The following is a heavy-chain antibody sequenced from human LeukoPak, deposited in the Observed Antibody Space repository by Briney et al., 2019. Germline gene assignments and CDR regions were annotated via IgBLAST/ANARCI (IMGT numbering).Heavy chain of an antibody. Sequence: KSSETLSLTCTVSGGSVSSGSYYWSWIRQPPGKGLEWIGYIYYSGSTNYNPSLKSRDTISVDTSKNQFSLKLSSVTAADTAVYYCARTGYSSSWFDYWGQGTLVTVSS. CDR2: IYYSGST. CDR1: GGSVSSGSYY. CDR3: ARTGYSSSWFDY. D-gene: IGHD6-13*01. V-gene: IGHV4-61*01. J-gene: IGHJ4*02.